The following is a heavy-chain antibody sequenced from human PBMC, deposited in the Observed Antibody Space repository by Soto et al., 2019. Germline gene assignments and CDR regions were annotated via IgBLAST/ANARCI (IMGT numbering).Heavy chain of an antibody. CDR2: INSGNGKT. CDR1: GYTFKAYA. CDR3: AREWAELTVFGVLNPPFGMDA. Sequence: ASVKVSCKGSGYTFKAYAMHWVRQAPGHRLEWMGWINSGNGKTKYSQKVQDRVTITRDTTAKAAYMELRSRGAEDTAVYYCAREWAELTVFGVLNPPFGMDAGGQGPRVTVS. D-gene: IGHD3-3*01. J-gene: IGHJ6*02. V-gene: IGHV1-3*01.